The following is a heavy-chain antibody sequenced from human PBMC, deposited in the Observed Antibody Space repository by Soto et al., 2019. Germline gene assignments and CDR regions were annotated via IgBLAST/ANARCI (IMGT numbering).Heavy chain of an antibody. CDR1: GFTFSSYA. D-gene: IGHD6-19*01. Sequence: EVQLLESGGDLVQPGGSLRLSCAASGFTFSSYAMSWVRQAPGKGLEWVSAISGSGGSTYYADSVKGRFTISRDNSKITLYLPMNSLRAEDTAVYYCATFLAVAGPNFGYWVQGNLVTVSS. J-gene: IGHJ4*02. CDR3: ATFLAVAGPNFGY. CDR2: ISGSGGST. V-gene: IGHV3-23*01.